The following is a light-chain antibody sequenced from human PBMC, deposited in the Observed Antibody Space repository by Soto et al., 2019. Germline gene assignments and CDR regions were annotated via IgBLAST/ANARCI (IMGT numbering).Light chain of an antibody. J-gene: IGKJ1*01. V-gene: IGKV3-15*01. CDR1: QSINRN. Sequence: EIVMTQSPATLSLSPGGTATLSCRASQSINRNLAWYQQRPGQAPRLLIYAASTRASGIPARVSGSGSGTEFTLSISSLQSEDVAVYYCQQYNNWPRTFGQGTKVDIK. CDR2: AAS. CDR3: QQYNNWPRT.